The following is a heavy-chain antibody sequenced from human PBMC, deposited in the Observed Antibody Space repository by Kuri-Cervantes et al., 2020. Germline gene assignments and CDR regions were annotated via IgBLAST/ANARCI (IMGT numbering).Heavy chain of an antibody. CDR1: GYTFTSYG. D-gene: IGHD6-19*01. CDR3: ARSRQAGTRSPPDY. J-gene: IGHJ4*02. V-gene: IGHV1-18*01. Sequence: ASVKVSCKASGYTFTSYGISWVRQAPGQGLEWMGWISAYKGNTNYAQKLQGRVTMTTDTSTSTAYMELRSLRSDDTAVYYCARSRQAGTRSPPDYWGQGTLVTVSS. CDR2: ISAYKGNT.